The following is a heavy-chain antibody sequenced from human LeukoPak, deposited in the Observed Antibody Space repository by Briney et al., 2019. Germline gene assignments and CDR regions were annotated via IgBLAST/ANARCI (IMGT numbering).Heavy chain of an antibody. V-gene: IGHV3-74*01. CDR2: INSDGTST. J-gene: IGHJ4*02. CDR1: GFTFSTYW. CDR3: AREGSRSGWSNFDY. D-gene: IGHD6-19*01. Sequence: GGSLRLSCAASGFTFSTYWMHWVRQAPGKGLVWVSRINSDGTSTSYADSVKGRFTISRDNAKNTLDLQMNSLRAEDTAVYYCAREGSRSGWSNFDYWGQGTLVTVSS.